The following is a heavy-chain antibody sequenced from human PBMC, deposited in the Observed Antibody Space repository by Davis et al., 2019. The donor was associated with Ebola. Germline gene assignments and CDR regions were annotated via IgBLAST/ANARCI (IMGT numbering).Heavy chain of an antibody. CDR3: ARISGYYHYYYYGMDV. D-gene: IGHD3-22*01. CDR1: GGSFSGYY. J-gene: IGHJ6*02. V-gene: IGHV4-34*01. CDR2: INHSGST. Sequence: PSETLSLTCAVYGGSFSGYYWSWIRQPPGKGLEWIGEINHSGSTNYNPSLKSRVTISVDTSKNQFSLKLSSVTAADTAVYYCARISGYYHYYYYGMDVWGQGTTVTVSS.